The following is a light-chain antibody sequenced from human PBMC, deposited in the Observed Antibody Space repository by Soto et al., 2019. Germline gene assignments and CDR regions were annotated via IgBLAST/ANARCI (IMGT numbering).Light chain of an antibody. CDR3: QQFGSSIPHT. CDR1: QVIGSRY. Sequence: EIVMTQSPGTLSLSPGERATISCRASQVIGSRYLAWYHQKSGQAPRLLIYGTSSRATGIPDRFSVSGSGTDSTLTISRLEPEDFGVYYCQQFGSSIPHTFGQGTKLEIK. CDR2: GTS. V-gene: IGKV3-20*01. J-gene: IGKJ2*01.